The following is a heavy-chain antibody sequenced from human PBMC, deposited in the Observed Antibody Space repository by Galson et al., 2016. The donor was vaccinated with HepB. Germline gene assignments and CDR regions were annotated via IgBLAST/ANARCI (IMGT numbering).Heavy chain of an antibody. Sequence: ETLSLTCAVSGGSISSSNWWSWVRQPPGKGLEWIGEIYHSGTTNYNPSLKSRVTISVDKSKNQFSLKLTSVTAADTAVYYCAQTAAYYYGSGSYEPFDNWGQGTLVTVSS. V-gene: IGHV4-4*02. J-gene: IGHJ4*02. D-gene: IGHD3-10*01. CDR2: IYHSGTT. CDR1: GGSISSSNW. CDR3: AQTAAYYYGSGSYEPFDN.